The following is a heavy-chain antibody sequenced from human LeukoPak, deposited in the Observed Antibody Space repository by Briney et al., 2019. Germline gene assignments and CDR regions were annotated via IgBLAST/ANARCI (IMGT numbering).Heavy chain of an antibody. CDR3: ARDRGSSSWYSLDY. CDR1: GYTSTSYA. J-gene: IGHJ4*02. V-gene: IGHV1-3*01. D-gene: IGHD6-13*01. Sequence: ASVKVSCKASGYTSTSYAMHWVRQAPGQRLEWMGWINAGNGNTKYSQKLQGRVTITRDTSASTAYMELSSLRSEDTAVYYCARDRGSSSWYSLDYWGQGTLVTVSS. CDR2: INAGNGNT.